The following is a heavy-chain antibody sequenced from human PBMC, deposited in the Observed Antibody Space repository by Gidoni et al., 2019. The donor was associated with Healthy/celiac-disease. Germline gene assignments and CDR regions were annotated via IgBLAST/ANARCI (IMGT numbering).Heavy chain of an antibody. V-gene: IGHV4-31*03. J-gene: IGHJ5*02. Sequence: QVQLQESGPGLVKPSQTLSLTCTVSGGSISSGGYYWSWLRQHPGKGLEWIGYIYYRGGTYYNPSPKSRVTISGDPSKNQFSLKLGSVTAADPAGYYFARVLTRHYWNKGARGCFDPWGQGTLVTVS. CDR1: GGSISSGGYY. CDR2: IYYRGGT. CDR3: ARVLTRHYWNKGARGCFDP. D-gene: IGHD1-1*01.